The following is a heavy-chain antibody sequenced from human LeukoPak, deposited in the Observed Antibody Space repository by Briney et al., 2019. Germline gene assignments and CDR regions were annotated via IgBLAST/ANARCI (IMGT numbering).Heavy chain of an antibody. D-gene: IGHD1-1*01. CDR2: TYYRSKWYF. Sequence: SQTLSLTCAISGDSVSSKSASWNWIRQPAWRGLEWLGRTYYRSKWYFEYAVSVKSRISINPDTSQNQFSLQLSSLTIEDTAVYYCARAGGTFDNWGQGTLVTVSS. V-gene: IGHV6-1*01. CDR3: ARAGGTFDN. J-gene: IGHJ4*02. CDR1: GDSVSSKSAS.